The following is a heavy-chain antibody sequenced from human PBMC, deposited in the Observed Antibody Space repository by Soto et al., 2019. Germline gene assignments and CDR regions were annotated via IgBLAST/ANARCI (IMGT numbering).Heavy chain of an antibody. CDR3: ARGADHYDSSGYPYFDY. J-gene: IGHJ4*02. D-gene: IGHD3-22*01. V-gene: IGHV4-31*02. Sequence: PSETLSLTCTVSGGSISSGGYYWSWIRQHPGKGLEWIGYIYYGGSTYYNPSLKSRVTIPVDTSKNQFSLKLSSVTAADTAVYYCARGADHYDSSGYPYFDYWGQGTLVTVSS. CDR2: IYYGGST. CDR1: GGSISSGGYY.